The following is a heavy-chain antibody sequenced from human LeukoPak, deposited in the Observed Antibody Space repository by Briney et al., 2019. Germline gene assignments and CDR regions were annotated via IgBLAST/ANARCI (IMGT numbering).Heavy chain of an antibody. CDR3: ARDPMVRGVLAYYFDY. Sequence: ASVKVSCNASGYTFTSYYMHWVRQAPGQGLEWMGIINPSGGSTSYAQKFQGRVTMTRDTSTSTVYMELSSLRSEDTAVYYCARDPMVRGVLAYYFDYWGQGTLVTVSS. J-gene: IGHJ4*02. D-gene: IGHD3-10*01. V-gene: IGHV1-46*01. CDR1: GYTFTSYY. CDR2: INPSGGST.